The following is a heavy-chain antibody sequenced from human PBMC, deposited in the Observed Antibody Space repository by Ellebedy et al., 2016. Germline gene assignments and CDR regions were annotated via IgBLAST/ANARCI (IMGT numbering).Heavy chain of an antibody. Sequence: GESLKISXAASGFTFSSFTMTWVRQAPGKGLEWVSSISGSGGSTYYADSVKGRFTISRDNSKSTLYLQMNSLRARDTAVYYCAKTGGSLYFDYWGQGTLVTVSS. J-gene: IGHJ4*02. V-gene: IGHV3-23*01. CDR2: ISGSGGST. CDR1: GFTFSSFT. CDR3: AKTGGSLYFDY. D-gene: IGHD3-16*01.